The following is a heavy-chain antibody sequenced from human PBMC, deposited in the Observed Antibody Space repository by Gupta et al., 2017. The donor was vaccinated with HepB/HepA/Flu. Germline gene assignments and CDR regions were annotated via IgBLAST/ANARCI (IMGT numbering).Heavy chain of an antibody. V-gene: IGHV3-66*01. CDR1: GFTVGSNY. J-gene: IGHJ2*01. Sequence: EVQLVESGGGLVQPGGSLRLSCAVSGFTVGSNYMSWVRQAPGKVREWVSVIYSSAATYYADSVKGRFTISRDSSKNTLYLHMNSLRVEDTALYYGARASGGDWIAWYFDLWGRGTLVTVSS. D-gene: IGHD2-21*02. CDR3: ARASGGDWIAWYFDL. CDR2: IYSSAAT.